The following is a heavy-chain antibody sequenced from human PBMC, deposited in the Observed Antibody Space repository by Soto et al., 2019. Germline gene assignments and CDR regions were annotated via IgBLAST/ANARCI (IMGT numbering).Heavy chain of an antibody. J-gene: IGHJ6*02. CDR1: GYTFTGYY. CDR2: INPNSGGT. D-gene: IGHD6-19*01. Sequence: ASVKVSCKASGYTFTGYYMHWVRQAPGQGLEWMGWINPNSGGTNYAQKFQGWVTMTRDTSISTAYMELSRLRSDDTAVYYCARKPKTQWLVTHYGMDVWGQGTTVTVSS. V-gene: IGHV1-2*04. CDR3: ARKPKTQWLVTHYGMDV.